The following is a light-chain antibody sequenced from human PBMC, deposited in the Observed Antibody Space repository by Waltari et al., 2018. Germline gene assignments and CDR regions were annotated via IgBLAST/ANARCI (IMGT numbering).Light chain of an antibody. J-gene: IGKJ5*01. CDR2: EAS. CDR3: QQRSNWPIT. CDR1: QRVSSY. V-gene: IGKV3-11*01. Sequence: EIVLTQSPATLSLSPGERATLPCRASQRVSSYLAWYQQKPGQAPRLLIYEASNRATGIPARFSGSGSGTDFTLTISSLEPEDFAVYYCQQRSNWPITFGQGTRLEIK.